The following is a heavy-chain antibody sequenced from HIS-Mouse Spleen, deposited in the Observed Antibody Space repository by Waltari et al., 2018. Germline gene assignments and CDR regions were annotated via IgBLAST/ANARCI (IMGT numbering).Heavy chain of an antibody. Sequence: QLQLQESGPGLVKPSETLSLTCTVPGGSISSSSYSWGWIRQPPGKGLGWIGSVYYSGGTYYNPSLKSRLTISGDTPQSQFSLKLSSVTAADTAVYYCAREIPYSSSWYDWYFDLWGRGTLVTVSS. CDR1: GGSISSSSYS. D-gene: IGHD6-13*01. J-gene: IGHJ2*01. CDR3: AREIPYSSSWYDWYFDL. CDR2: VYYSGGT. V-gene: IGHV4-39*07.